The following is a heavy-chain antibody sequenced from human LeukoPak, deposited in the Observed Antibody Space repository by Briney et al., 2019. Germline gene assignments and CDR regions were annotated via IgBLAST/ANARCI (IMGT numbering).Heavy chain of an antibody. CDR2: MNPNSGNT. CDR1: GYTFTSYD. Sequence: ASVKVSCKASGYTFTSYDINWVRQATGQGLEWMGWMNPNSGNTGYAQKFQGRVTITRNTSISTAYMELSSLRSEDTAVYYCARGGDDWGWDFPIAVAGTGFYFDYWGQGTLVTVSS. D-gene: IGHD6-19*01. J-gene: IGHJ4*02. V-gene: IGHV1-8*03. CDR3: ARGGDDWGWDFPIAVAGTGFYFDY.